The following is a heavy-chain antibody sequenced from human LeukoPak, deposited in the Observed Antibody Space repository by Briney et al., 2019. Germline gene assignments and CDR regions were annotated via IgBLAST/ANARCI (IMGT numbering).Heavy chain of an antibody. CDR1: ELTFSAYA. Sequence: GGSLRLSCAAAELTFSAYAMNWVRQAPGKGLEWVGYISPTGSTMFYAGSVKGRFTISRDNADNSLYLQMNSLRVEDTAMYYCVRGGWRIIETGGDSWGQGTLVTVSS. D-gene: IGHD2-15*01. J-gene: IGHJ4*02. V-gene: IGHV3-48*04. CDR2: ISPTGSTM. CDR3: VRGGWRIIETGGDS.